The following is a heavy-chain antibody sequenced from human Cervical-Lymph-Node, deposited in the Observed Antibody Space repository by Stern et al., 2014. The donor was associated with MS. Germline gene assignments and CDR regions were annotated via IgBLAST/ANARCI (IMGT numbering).Heavy chain of an antibody. J-gene: IGHJ5*02. CDR1: GGSISTYY. V-gene: IGHV4-59*01. CDR3: ARDDGYSGYDS. D-gene: IGHD5-12*01. Sequence: QLQLQESGPGLVKPSETLSLTCIISGGSISTYYWSWIRQPPGKGLEWIGFIYYNGNTNYNPSLKSRVALSVDTSKNQFSLNLDSVTAADTAVYYCARDDGYSGYDSWGQGILVTVSS. CDR2: IYYNGNT.